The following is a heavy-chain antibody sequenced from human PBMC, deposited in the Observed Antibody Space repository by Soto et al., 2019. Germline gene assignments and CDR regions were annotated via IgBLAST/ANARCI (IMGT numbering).Heavy chain of an antibody. CDR1: GFTFNDFY. CDR2: ISSSAGTI. CDR3: ARVQPASGHYGMDV. Sequence: QVQLVESGGGLVRPGGSLRLSCAASGFTFNDFYMTWIRQAPGKGLEWVSYISSSAGTIYHADSVKGRCTISRDKDKKSLYLEMNNLRAEDTALYYCARVQPASGHYGMDVWGQGTTVTVSS. D-gene: IGHD2-2*01. J-gene: IGHJ6*02. V-gene: IGHV3-11*01.